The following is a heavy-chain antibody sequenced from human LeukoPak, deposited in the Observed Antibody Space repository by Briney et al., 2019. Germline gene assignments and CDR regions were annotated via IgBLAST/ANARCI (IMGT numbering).Heavy chain of an antibody. D-gene: IGHD3-22*01. CDR1: GYTFTSYG. Sequence: ASVKVSCKASGYTFTSYGISWVRQAPGQGLEWMGWITAYNGNTNYAQKLQGRVTMTTDTSTSTAYMELRSLRSGDTAVYYCAREQYYYDNSGYYDFWGQGTQVTVSS. CDR3: AREQYYYDNSGYYDF. J-gene: IGHJ4*02. CDR2: ITAYNGNT. V-gene: IGHV1-18*01.